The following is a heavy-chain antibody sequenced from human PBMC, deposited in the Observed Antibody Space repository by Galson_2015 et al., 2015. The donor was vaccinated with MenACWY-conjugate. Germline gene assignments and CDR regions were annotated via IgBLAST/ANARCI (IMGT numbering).Heavy chain of an antibody. D-gene: IGHD1-7*01. CDR2: IYYSGNT. V-gene: IGHV4-28*01. CDR3: ARWNFDAYGMDV. Sequence: ETLSLTCAVSGYSISSSSNWWGRIRQPPGKGLEWIGYIYYSGNTYYNPSLKSRVTISVDTSKNQFSLKLSSVTAADTAVYYCARWNFDAYGMDVWGQGTTVTVSS. CDR1: GYSISSSSNW. J-gene: IGHJ6*02.